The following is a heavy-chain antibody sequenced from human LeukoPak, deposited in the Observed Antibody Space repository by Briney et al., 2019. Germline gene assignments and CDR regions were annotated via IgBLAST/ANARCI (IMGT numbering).Heavy chain of an antibody. Sequence: ASVKVSCKASGYTFTSYGISWVRQAPGQGLEWMGWISAYNGNTIYAQKLQGRVTMTTDTSTSTAYMELRSLRSDDTAVYYCARVFRLSGVFSLKKYYFDYWGQGTLVTVSS. D-gene: IGHD7-27*01. CDR1: GYTFTSYG. CDR2: ISAYNGNT. CDR3: ARVFRLSGVFSLKKYYFDY. V-gene: IGHV1-18*01. J-gene: IGHJ4*02.